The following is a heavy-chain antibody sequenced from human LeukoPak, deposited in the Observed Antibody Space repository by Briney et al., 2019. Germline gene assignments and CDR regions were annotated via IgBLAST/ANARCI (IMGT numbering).Heavy chain of an antibody. V-gene: IGHV3-21*01. CDR2: ISSSSNCI. CDR3: TRDDY. Sequence: GGSLRLSCAASGFTFSSYTMNWVRQTPGKGLEWVSSISSSSNCIYYADSVKGRFTISRDNAKNSLYLQMNSLRAEDTAVYYCTRDDYWGQGTLVTVSS. J-gene: IGHJ4*02. CDR1: GFTFSSYT.